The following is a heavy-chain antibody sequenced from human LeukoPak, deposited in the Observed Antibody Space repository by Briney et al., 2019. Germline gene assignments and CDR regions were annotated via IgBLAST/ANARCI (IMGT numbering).Heavy chain of an antibody. D-gene: IGHD2-15*01. CDR2: ISGSGGST. V-gene: IGHV3-23*01. CDR3: AKLSVMVVAATYLDH. J-gene: IGHJ4*02. CDR1: GFTFSNYA. Sequence: GGSLRLSCAASGFTFSNYAITWVRQAPGKGLECVSIISGSGGSTYYADSVKGRFTISRDNSKNTLYLQMKSLGNEDTAIYYCAKLSVMVVAATYLDHWGQGTLVTVSS.